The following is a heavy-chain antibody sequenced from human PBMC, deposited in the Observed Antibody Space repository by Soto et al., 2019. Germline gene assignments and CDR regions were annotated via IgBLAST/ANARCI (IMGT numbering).Heavy chain of an antibody. CDR2: ISGSAGKT. CDR3: ARYYYDSSGYDGMDV. Sequence: EVQLLESGGDLVQPGGSLRLSCAASGFTFSTYAMSWVRQAPGKGLEWVSAISGSAGKTYYADSVKGRFTISRDNSKNTLYLQMNSLRADETAVYYCARYYYDSSGYDGMDVWGQGTTVTVSS. D-gene: IGHD3-22*01. J-gene: IGHJ6*02. V-gene: IGHV3-23*01. CDR1: GFTFSTYA.